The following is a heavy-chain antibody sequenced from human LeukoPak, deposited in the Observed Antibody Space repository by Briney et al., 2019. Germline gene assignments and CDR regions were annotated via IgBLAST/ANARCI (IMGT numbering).Heavy chain of an antibody. CDR3: TRADPRRDGYNSDY. CDR2: IRFTGSYI. CDR1: GFTFSHYS. V-gene: IGHV3-21*01. Sequence: GGSLGLSCVASGFTFSHYSMNWVRQAPGKGLEWVSSIRFTGSYIYYADSVKGRFTISRDDAKNLLSLQMISLRAEDTAVYYCTRADPRRDGYNSDYWGQGTLVTVSS. D-gene: IGHD5-24*01. J-gene: IGHJ4*02.